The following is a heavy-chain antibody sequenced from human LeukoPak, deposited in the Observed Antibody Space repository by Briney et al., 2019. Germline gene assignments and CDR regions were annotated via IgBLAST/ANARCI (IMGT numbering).Heavy chain of an antibody. D-gene: IGHD2-2*01. V-gene: IGHV5-51*01. CDR2: IYPGDSDT. J-gene: IGHJ4*02. Sequence: ESPETPLKGSGYIFTTYWMALVPQMPGKGLEWMGIIYPGDSDTRDSPSFQAQVNISVDNSVSAAYMQWSSLKASDTAMYYCASPPTRECSSISCPLSYWGKGIIVTSSS. CDR1: GYIFTTYW. CDR3: ASPPTRECSSISCPLSY.